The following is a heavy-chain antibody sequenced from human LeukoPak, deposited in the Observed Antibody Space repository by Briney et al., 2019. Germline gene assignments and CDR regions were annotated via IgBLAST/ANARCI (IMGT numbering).Heavy chain of an antibody. CDR1: GGSISKYY. CDR2: IHSSGST. CDR3: ARARCEGYCTSFDS. J-gene: IGHJ5*01. V-gene: IGHV4-4*07. D-gene: IGHD2-8*01. Sequence: SETLSLTCTVSGGSISKYYWSCIRQPAAKGLEWSGRIHSSGSTNYNPTLKSRVTISVDKSKNQFSLRLSSVIAADTAVYFCARARCEGYCTSFDSWGQGTLVTASS.